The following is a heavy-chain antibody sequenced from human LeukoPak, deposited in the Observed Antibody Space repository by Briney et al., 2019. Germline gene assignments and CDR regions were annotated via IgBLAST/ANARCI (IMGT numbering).Heavy chain of an antibody. Sequence: PGGSLRLSCAASRSTFGSYAMNWVRQAPGKGLEWVSYISSSGDTIYYTDSVKGRFTISRDNAKNSLYLQMNSLRAEDTAVYYCARPPSITNPYYGLDVWGQGTTVTVSS. V-gene: IGHV3-48*03. CDR1: RSTFGSYA. CDR2: ISSSGDTI. J-gene: IGHJ6*02. CDR3: ARPPSITNPYYGLDV. D-gene: IGHD3-3*01.